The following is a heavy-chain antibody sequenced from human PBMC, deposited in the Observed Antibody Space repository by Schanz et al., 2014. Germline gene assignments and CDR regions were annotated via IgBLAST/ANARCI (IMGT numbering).Heavy chain of an antibody. CDR2: ILYDGSNK. V-gene: IGHV3-30*03. CDR1: GFTFSSYG. Sequence: AHLLESGGGLVQPGGSLRLSCAASGFTFSSYGMHWVRQAPGKGLEWVAVILYDGSNKYYADSVKGRFTISRDNSKNTLYLQMNSLRVEDTALYYCAREYSSYGTVYYWGQGTLVTVSA. CDR3: AREYSSYGTVYY. J-gene: IGHJ4*02. D-gene: IGHD5-12*01.